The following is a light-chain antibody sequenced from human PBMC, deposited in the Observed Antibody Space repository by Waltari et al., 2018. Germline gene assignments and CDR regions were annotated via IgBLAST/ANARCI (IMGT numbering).Light chain of an antibody. CDR3: SSYTASSTRV. J-gene: IGLJ3*02. CDR1: RRDVGGYNY. CDR2: EVS. Sequence: QSALTQPASVSGSPGQSIPISCTGTRRDVGGYNYVHWYQQHPDKVPKLIIFEVSHRPSGVSDRFSGSKSGNTASLTISGLQTEDEANYYCSSYTASSTRVFGGGTTLTVL. V-gene: IGLV2-14*01.